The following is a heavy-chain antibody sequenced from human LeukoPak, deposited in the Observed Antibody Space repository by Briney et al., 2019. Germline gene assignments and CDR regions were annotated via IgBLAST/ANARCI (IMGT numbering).Heavy chain of an antibody. CDR1: GFTFSSYS. CDR3: AKLAKYFYGSETYYFFEH. J-gene: IGHJ4*02. D-gene: IGHD3-10*01. Sequence: GESLRLSCAASGFTFSSYSMNWVRQAPGKGLEWVSSISSSSSYIYYADSMKGRFTISRDNAKKSLYLQMNSLRAEDTAVYYCAKLAKYFYGSETYYFFEHWGQGTPVTASS. V-gene: IGHV3-21*01. CDR2: ISSSSSYI.